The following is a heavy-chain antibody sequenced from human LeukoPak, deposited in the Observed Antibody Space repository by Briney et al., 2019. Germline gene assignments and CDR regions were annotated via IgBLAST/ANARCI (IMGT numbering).Heavy chain of an antibody. Sequence: GESLQISCKGSGYTFTNHWIDWVRQMPGKGLEWLGIIYAGDSDTRYSPSFQGRVTISVDKSISTAYVQLSSLKASDTAIYYCARRERVGQVDYHFEFWGQGTLVTVSS. CDR2: IYAGDSDT. D-gene: IGHD4-11*01. CDR3: ARRERVGQVDYHFEF. J-gene: IGHJ4*02. V-gene: IGHV5-51*01. CDR1: GYTFTNHW.